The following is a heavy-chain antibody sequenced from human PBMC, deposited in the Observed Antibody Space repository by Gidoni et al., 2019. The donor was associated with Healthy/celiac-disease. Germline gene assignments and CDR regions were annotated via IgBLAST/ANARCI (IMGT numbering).Heavy chain of an antibody. J-gene: IGHJ4*02. CDR2: ISYDGSNK. CDR1: GFTFSSYG. CDR3: AMAWGYCSSTSCYTD. Sequence: QVQLVESGGGVVQPGRSLRLSCAASGFTFSSYGMHWVRQAPGKGLEWVAVISYDGSNKYYADSVKGRFTISRDNSKNTLYLQMNSLRAEDTAVYYCAMAWGYCSSTSCYTDWGQGTLVTVSS. D-gene: IGHD2-2*02. V-gene: IGHV3-30*03.